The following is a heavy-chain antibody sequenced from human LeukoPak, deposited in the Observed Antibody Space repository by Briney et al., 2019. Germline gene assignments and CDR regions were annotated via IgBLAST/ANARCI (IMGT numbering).Heavy chain of an antibody. CDR2: INHSGST. CDR1: SGSFSGYY. D-gene: IGHD6-6*01. CDR3: ARGRTARPGIPPLNDY. J-gene: IGHJ4*02. Sequence: SETLSLTCAVYSGSFSGYYWSWVRQPPGKGLEWIGEINHSGSTNYNPSLKSRVTISVDTSKNQFSLKLSSVTAADTAVYYCARGRTARPGIPPLNDYWGQGNLVTVSS. V-gene: IGHV4-34*01.